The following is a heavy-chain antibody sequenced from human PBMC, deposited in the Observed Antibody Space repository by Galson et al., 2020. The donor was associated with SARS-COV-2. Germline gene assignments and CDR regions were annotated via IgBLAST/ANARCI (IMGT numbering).Heavy chain of an antibody. Sequence: PSETLSLTCTVSGDSISSYSWSWIRQPAGKGLEWIGSIYYTGNTYYNPSLKSRVTISVDTSKNQFSLKLNSVTAADSAMYYCARDDCTDGEGSDPPRKFDYWGQGTLITVSS. CDR1: GDSISSYS. CDR2: IYYTGNT. D-gene: IGHD2-8*01. J-gene: IGHJ4*02. CDR3: ARDDCTDGEGSDPPRKFDY. V-gene: IGHV4-38-2*02.